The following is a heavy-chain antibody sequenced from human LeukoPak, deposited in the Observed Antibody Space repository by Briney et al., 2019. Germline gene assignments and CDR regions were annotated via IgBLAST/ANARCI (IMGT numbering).Heavy chain of an antibody. D-gene: IGHD4-11*01. J-gene: IGHJ4*02. CDR3: AKGLTTLDY. Sequence: GGSLRLSCAASGFTFSNFAIHWVRQAPGKGLEWVSTVFGLDHRTSYADSVKGRFTISRDNSKNTLSLQMNSLRAEDTAVYYCAKGLTTLDYWGQGTLVTVSS. CDR1: GFTFSNFA. V-gene: IGHV3-23*01. CDR2: VFGLDHRT.